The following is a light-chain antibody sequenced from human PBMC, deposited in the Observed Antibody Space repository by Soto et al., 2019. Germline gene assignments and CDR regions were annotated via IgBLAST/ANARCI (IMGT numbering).Light chain of an antibody. CDR3: QEYNTWPWT. Sequence: EIVMTQSPAALSVSPGERATLSCGASQTVTNNLAWYQQKLGQAPRVLIYGASTRATGIPARFTGSGSGTEFILTITSLQSEDSAVYYCQEYNTWPWTFGQGTKVDIK. V-gene: IGKV3-15*01. CDR2: GAS. J-gene: IGKJ1*01. CDR1: QTVTNN.